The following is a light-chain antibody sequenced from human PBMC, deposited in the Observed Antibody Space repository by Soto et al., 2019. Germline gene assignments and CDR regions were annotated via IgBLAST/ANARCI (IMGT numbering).Light chain of an antibody. CDR3: QQSGT. CDR1: QSVSSSY. J-gene: IGKJ1*01. Sequence: EMGLTQSPGTMSLSPGDRATLSCRASQSVSSSYLAWYQQKPGQAPRLLIYGASSRATGIPDRFSGSGSGTDFTLTISRLEPEDFAVYYCQQSGTFGQGTKVEIK. V-gene: IGKV3-20*01. CDR2: GAS.